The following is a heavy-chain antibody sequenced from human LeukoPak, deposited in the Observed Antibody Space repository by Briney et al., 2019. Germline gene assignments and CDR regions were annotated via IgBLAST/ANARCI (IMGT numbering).Heavy chain of an antibody. V-gene: IGHV3-23*01. D-gene: IGHD4-17*01. Sequence: GGSLRLSCAASGFTFDDYTMHWVRQAPGKGLEWVSAISGSGGRTYYADSVKGRFTISRDNSKNALYLQMSGLRAEDTAVYYCAKAVLNYGDYNWFDPWGQGALVTVSS. CDR1: GFTFDDYT. CDR3: AKAVLNYGDYNWFDP. CDR2: ISGSGGRT. J-gene: IGHJ5*02.